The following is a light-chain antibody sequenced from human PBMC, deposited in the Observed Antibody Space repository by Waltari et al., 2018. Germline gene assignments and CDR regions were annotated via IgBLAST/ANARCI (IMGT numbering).Light chain of an antibody. V-gene: IGLV1-36*01. Sequence: QSVLTQPPSVSAAPRQRVAISCSGSTSNIGSNAVNWYQPLPGKAPKLLIYCDDLLSSGASYRFSGSKSGTSAALAISGLQSEDEADYYCAAWDDSLKGVVFGGGTKLTVL. J-gene: IGLJ2*01. CDR2: CDD. CDR1: TSNIGSNA. CDR3: AAWDDSLKGVV.